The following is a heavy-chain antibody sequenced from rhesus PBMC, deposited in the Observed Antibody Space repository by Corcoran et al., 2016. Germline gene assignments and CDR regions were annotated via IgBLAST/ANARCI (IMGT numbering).Heavy chain of an antibody. D-gene: IGHD6-31*01. Sequence: EVQLVESGGGLAKPGGSLRLSCAASGFTFSSYWMNWVRQTPGKGLDWISTINSGGGSTYYANSVKGRFTNYRDNSKNTLSLQMNSLRPEDTAVYYCAKEGVAAAAYYGLDSWGQGVVVTVSS. J-gene: IGHJ6*01. CDR2: INSGGGST. V-gene: IGHV3S42*01. CDR1: GFTFSSYW. CDR3: AKEGVAAAAYYGLDS.